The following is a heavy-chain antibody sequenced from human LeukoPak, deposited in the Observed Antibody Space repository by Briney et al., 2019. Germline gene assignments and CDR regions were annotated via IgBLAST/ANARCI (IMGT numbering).Heavy chain of an antibody. CDR3: ARDYCGGTRCYSDY. V-gene: IGHV1-18*01. D-gene: IGHD2-21*01. CDR2: ISVYNDNT. CDR1: GYTFTNYG. Sequence: GASVKVSCKSSGYTFTNYGISWVRQPPGQGLEWMGWISVYNDNTNYADNFQGRVTMATDTSTSTAYMDLRSLRSDDTAVYYCARDYCGGTRCYSDYWGQGTLVTVSS. J-gene: IGHJ4*02.